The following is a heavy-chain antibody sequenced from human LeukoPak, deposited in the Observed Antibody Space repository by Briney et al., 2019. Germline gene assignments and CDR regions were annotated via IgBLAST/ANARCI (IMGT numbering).Heavy chain of an antibody. CDR1: GGSFSGYY. Sequence: PSETLSLTCAVYGGSFSGYYWSWIRQSPGKGLEWICEISHSGSTYYNPSLQSRVTISLGTSNNQFSLKLTSVTAADTAVYYCARGVSDQNWGQGTLVTVSS. CDR2: ISHSGST. J-gene: IGHJ4*02. CDR3: ARGVSDQN. V-gene: IGHV4-34*01.